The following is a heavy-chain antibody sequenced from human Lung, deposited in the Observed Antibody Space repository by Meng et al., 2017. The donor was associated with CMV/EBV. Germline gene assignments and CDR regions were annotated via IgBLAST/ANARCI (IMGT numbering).Heavy chain of an antibody. CDR3: TTMCAIAYSNHPFDY. J-gene: IGHJ4*02. V-gene: IGHV3-15*01. CDR2: IKNKADGETT. CDR1: GFTFSNAW. D-gene: IGHD4-11*01. Sequence: GESLKISCAASGFTFSNAWMSWVRQAPGKGLEWVGRIKNKADGETTNYAAPVKGRFIISRDDSKNTMYLQMNSLKSEDTAVYYCTTMCAIAYSNHPFDYWGQGTLVTVSS.